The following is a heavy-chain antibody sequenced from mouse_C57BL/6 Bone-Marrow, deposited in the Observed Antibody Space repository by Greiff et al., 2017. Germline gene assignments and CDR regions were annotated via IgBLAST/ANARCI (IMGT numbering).Heavy chain of an antibody. V-gene: IGHV14-4*01. D-gene: IGHD1-1*01. Sequence: EVQLQQSGAELVRPGASVKLSCTASGFNIKDAYMHWVKQRPEQGLEWRGWIGPENGDTEYASKFQGKATITADTSSNTAYLQLSSLTSEDTAVYYCTTDTTVVAPAYWGQGTLVTVSA. CDR3: TTDTTVVAPAY. CDR2: IGPENGDT. J-gene: IGHJ3*01. CDR1: GFNIKDAY.